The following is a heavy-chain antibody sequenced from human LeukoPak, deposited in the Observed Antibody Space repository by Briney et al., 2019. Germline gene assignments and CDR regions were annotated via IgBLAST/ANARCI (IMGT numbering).Heavy chain of an antibody. CDR2: INPDGSTT. J-gene: IGHJ4*02. D-gene: IGHD4-11*01. CDR3: ARARGYSNLFDY. Sequence: GGSLRLSCAASGFTLSTYWMHWVRQAPGKGLVWVSRINPDGSTTTYADSVKGRFTISRDNAKNSLYLQMNSLRAEDTAVYYCARARGYSNLFDYWGQGTLVTVSS. V-gene: IGHV3-74*01. CDR1: GFTLSTYW.